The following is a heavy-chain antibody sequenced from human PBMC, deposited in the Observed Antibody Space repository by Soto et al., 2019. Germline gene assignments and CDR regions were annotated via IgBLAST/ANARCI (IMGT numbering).Heavy chain of an antibody. V-gene: IGHV3-23*01. CDR1: GFSFHEYT. Sequence: EVHLLESGGDLVRPGGSLRLSCGASGFSFHEYTMNWVRQAPGKGLEWVSGIYGAASGIYYADSVKGRFTISRDNSRNTVYLQMNNLRAEDTAVYYCAKDRHPDGVWDIDWWGQRARVTVSS. CDR2: IYGAASGI. D-gene: IGHD4-17*01. CDR3: AKDRHPDGVWDIDW. J-gene: IGHJ4*02.